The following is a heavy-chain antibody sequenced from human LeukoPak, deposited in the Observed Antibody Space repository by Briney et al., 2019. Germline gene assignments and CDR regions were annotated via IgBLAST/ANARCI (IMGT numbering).Heavy chain of an antibody. CDR2: INWNGGST. V-gene: IGHV3-20*04. CDR3: ARRHTSGWEYFDY. D-gene: IGHD6-19*01. CDR1: GFTFDDYG. J-gene: IGHJ4*02. Sequence: PGGSLRLSCAASGFTFDDYGMSWVRQPPGKGLEWVSGINWNGGSTGYADSVKGRFTISRDNAKNSLFLQMNSPRVEDTALYYCARRHTSGWEYFDYWGQGTLVTVSS.